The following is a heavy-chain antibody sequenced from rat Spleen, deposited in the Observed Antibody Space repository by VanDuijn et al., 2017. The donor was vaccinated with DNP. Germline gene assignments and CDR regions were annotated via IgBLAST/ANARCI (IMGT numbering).Heavy chain of an antibody. V-gene: IGHV4-2*01. CDR1: GFNFINYW. Sequence: EVKLVESGGGLVQPGRSLKLSCAASGFNFINYWMGWVRQAPGKGLEWIGKINKDSSTINYTPSLKDKFTISRDNAQNTLYLQMSRLTSEDTAIYYCVRQGYGMDAWGQGTSVTVSS. J-gene: IGHJ4*01. CDR3: VRQGYGMDA. CDR2: INKDSSTI.